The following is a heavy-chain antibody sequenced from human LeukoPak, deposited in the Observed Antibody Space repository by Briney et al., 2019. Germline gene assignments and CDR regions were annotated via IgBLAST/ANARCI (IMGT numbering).Heavy chain of an antibody. CDR1: GFTFDDYA. Sequence: GRSLRLSCAVSGFTFDDYAMHWVRQAPGKGLEWVSGTSWNGGITGYADSVKGRFTISRDNARRSLYLQMNSLRVEDTAMYYCVSSLHGFSYGPGYWGQGTLVIVSS. CDR2: TSWNGGIT. J-gene: IGHJ4*02. CDR3: VSSLHGFSYGPGY. D-gene: IGHD3-10*01. V-gene: IGHV3-9*01.